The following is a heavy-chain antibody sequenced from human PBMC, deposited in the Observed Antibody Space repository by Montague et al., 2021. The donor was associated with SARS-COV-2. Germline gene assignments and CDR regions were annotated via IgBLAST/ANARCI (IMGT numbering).Heavy chain of an antibody. CDR2: IYYSGST. CDR3: ARGGGYYSDGLDV. CDR1: GGSFSNYY. Sequence: SETLSLTCTVYGGSFSNYYWSWIRQSPGKGLEWIGYIYYSGSTDYSPSLKSRVTISLDTSKNQFSLKVTSVTAADTAVYYCARGGGYYSDGLDVGGRETTVTVSS. J-gene: IGHJ6*02. D-gene: IGHD3-22*01. V-gene: IGHV4-59*01.